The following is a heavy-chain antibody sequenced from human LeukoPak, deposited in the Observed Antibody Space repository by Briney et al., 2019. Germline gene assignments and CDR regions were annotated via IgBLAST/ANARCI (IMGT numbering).Heavy chain of an antibody. J-gene: IGHJ6*04. CDR2: ISASGGNT. D-gene: IGHD1-1*01. Sequence: EPGGSLRLSCAASRFIFSNYPMNWVRQAPGKGLEWVSSISASGGNTYYADSVKGRFTISRDNSKNTLYLQMNSLRPEDTAVYYCAKFGTAGPTMYGMDVWGKGTTVTVSS. V-gene: IGHV3-23*01. CDR3: AKFGTAGPTMYGMDV. CDR1: RFIFSNYP.